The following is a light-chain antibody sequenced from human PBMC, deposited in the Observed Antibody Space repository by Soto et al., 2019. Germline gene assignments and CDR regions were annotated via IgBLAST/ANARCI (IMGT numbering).Light chain of an antibody. J-gene: IGLJ2*01. Sequence: NFMLTQPHSVSESPGKTVTISCTRSSGRVASNYVQWYQQRPGSAPTTVIFEDDQRPSGVPDRFSGSIDSSSNSAFLPISGLKFEDEADYYCQSYDSPKEVFGGGTKLTVL. CDR1: SGRVASNY. CDR3: QSYDSPKEV. CDR2: EDD. V-gene: IGLV6-57*04.